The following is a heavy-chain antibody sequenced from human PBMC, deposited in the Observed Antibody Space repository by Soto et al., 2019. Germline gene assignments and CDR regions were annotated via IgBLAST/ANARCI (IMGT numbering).Heavy chain of an antibody. CDR1: GGSFSGYY. J-gene: IGHJ4*02. CDR3: ARASFDYLWLYDY. Sequence: PSETLSLTCAVYGGSFSGYYWSWIRQPPGKGLEWIGEINHSGSTNYNPSLKSRVTISVDTSKNQFSLKLSSVTAADTAVYYCARASFDYLWLYDYWGQGTLVTV. D-gene: IGHD3-9*01. CDR2: INHSGST. V-gene: IGHV4-34*01.